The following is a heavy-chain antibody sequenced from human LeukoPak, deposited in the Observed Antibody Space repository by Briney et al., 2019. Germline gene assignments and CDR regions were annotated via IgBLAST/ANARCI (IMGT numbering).Heavy chain of an antibody. V-gene: IGHV3-23*01. Sequence: GGSLRLSCAASGFTFDDYGMSWVRQAPGKGLEWVSTISGSGGTTYYAASVKGRFTISRDTSKNTLFLQMNSLRAEDTAVYYCAKGSTFGDLNYFDSWGQGALVTVSS. CDR2: ISGSGGTT. J-gene: IGHJ4*02. D-gene: IGHD4-17*01. CDR3: AKGSTFGDLNYFDS. CDR1: GFTFDDYG.